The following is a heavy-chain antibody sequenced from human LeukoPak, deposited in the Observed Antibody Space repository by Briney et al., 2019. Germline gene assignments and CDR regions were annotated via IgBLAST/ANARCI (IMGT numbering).Heavy chain of an antibody. CDR2: IGTAGDT. CDR1: GFTFSNHA. D-gene: IGHD5-24*01. J-gene: IGHJ4*02. CDR3: ARDPQRWLRSEFSIDLDY. Sequence: GGSLRLSCATSGFTFSNHAMHWVRQATGKGLEWVSAIGTAGDTFYPGSVKGRFTISRENAKNSLSLQMNSLRAEDTAVYYCARDPQRWLRSEFSIDLDYWGQGTLVTVSS. V-gene: IGHV3-13*01.